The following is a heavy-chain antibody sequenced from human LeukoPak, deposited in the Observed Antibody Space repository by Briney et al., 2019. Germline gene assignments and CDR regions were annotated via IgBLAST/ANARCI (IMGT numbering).Heavy chain of an antibody. D-gene: IGHD5-24*01. CDR1: GYTFTNYY. J-gene: IGHJ4*02. CDR3: AGSGIEGYNSFSPFDY. V-gene: IGHV1-46*01. CDR2: INPSGGGT. Sequence: ASVKVSCKASGYTFTNYYMHWVRQAPGQGLEWMGIINPSGGGTSYAQKFQGRLTMTRDTSTTTVYMELSSLRSEDTAMYYCAGSGIEGYNSFSPFDYWGQGTLVTVSS.